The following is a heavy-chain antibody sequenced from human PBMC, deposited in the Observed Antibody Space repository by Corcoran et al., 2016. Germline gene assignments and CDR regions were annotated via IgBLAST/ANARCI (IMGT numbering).Heavy chain of an antibody. J-gene: IGHJ6*02. Sequence: QVQLVQSGAEVKKPGSSVKVSCKASGGTFSSYAISWVRQAPGQGLEWMGGIIPIFGTANYAQKFQGRVTITADESTSTAYMELSSLRSEDTAVYYCARRSSGWSGDYYYYYGMDVWGQGTTVTVSS. CDR3: ARRSSGWSGDYYYYYGMDV. CDR2: IIPIFGTA. D-gene: IGHD6-19*01. CDR1: GGTFSSYA. V-gene: IGHV1-69*01.